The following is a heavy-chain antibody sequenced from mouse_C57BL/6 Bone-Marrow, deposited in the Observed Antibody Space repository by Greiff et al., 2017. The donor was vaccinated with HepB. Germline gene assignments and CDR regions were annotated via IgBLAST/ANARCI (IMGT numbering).Heavy chain of an antibody. V-gene: IGHV1-15*01. J-gene: IGHJ4*01. CDR1: GYTFTDYE. D-gene: IGHD1-1*01. CDR3: TNYGSFYAMDY. CDR2: IDPETGGT. Sequence: VNLVESGAELVRPGASVTLSCKASGYTFTDYEMHWVKQTPVHGLEWIGAIDPETGGTAYNQKFKGKAILTADKSSSTAYMELRSLTSEDSAVYYCTNYGSFYAMDYWGQGTSVTVSS.